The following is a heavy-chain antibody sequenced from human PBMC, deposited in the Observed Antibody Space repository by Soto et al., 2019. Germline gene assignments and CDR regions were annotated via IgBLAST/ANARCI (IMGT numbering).Heavy chain of an antibody. CDR3: AKIGRQQWLVRPGFDY. CDR2: ISDSGDNT. V-gene: IGHV3-23*01. D-gene: IGHD6-19*01. Sequence: GGSLRLSCTASGFTFSSYAMSWVRQAPGKGLEWVSSISDSGDNTYYADSVKGRFTISRDNSKNTLSLQMNSLRAEDTAVYYCAKIGRQQWLVRPGFDYWGQGTLVTVSS. CDR1: GFTFSSYA. J-gene: IGHJ4*02.